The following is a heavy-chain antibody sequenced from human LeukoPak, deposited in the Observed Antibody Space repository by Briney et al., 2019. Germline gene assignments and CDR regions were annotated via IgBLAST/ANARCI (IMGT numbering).Heavy chain of an antibody. CDR1: GFTFSSYW. Sequence: PGGSLRLSCAASGFTFSSYWMSWVRQAPGKGLEWVANIKQDGSEKYYVDSVKGRFTISRDTAKNSLYLQMNSLRAEDTAVYYCASIYCSGGSCYLDYWGQGTLVTVSS. J-gene: IGHJ4*02. CDR2: IKQDGSEK. CDR3: ASIYCSGGSCYLDY. D-gene: IGHD2-15*01. V-gene: IGHV3-7*03.